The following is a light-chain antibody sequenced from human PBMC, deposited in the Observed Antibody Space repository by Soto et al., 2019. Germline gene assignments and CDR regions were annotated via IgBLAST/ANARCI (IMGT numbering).Light chain of an antibody. CDR3: QQYNNWPFT. V-gene: IGKV3-15*01. CDR2: GAA. Sequence: EIVMTQSPATLSVSPGERATLSCRASQSISSNFAWYQQKPGQAPRLLIYGAATRATGIPATFSGSGSGKYFTLTISSLQTEDFAVYYCQQYNNWPFTFGQGTKVDIK. J-gene: IGKJ3*01. CDR1: QSISSN.